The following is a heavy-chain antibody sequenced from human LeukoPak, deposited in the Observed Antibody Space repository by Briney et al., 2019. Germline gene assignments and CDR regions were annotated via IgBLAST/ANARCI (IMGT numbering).Heavy chain of an antibody. V-gene: IGHV4-59*08. CDR2: IYYRGST. Sequence: SETLSLTCTVSGGSINNYYWSWIRQPPGKGLEWIGYIYYRGSTNYNPSLKSRVTFSVDTSKNQFSLKLNSVTAADTAVYYCARHLGYCSSTSCYSWFDPWGQGTLVTVSS. CDR3: ARHLGYCSSTSCYSWFDP. D-gene: IGHD2-2*02. CDR1: GGSINNYY. J-gene: IGHJ5*02.